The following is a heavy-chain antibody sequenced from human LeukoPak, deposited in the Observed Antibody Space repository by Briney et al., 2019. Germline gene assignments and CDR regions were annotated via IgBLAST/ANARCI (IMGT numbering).Heavy chain of an antibody. CDR2: IYTSGST. CDR3: ARDAAEEVADRTYYFDY. CDR1: GGSISSYY. Sequence: PSGTLSLTCTVSGGSISSYYWSWIRQPAGKGLEWIGRIYTSGSTNYSPSLKSRVTMSVDTSKNQFSLKLSSVTAADTAVYYCARDAAEEVADRTYYFDYWGQGTLVTVSS. V-gene: IGHV4-4*07. D-gene: IGHD6-19*01. J-gene: IGHJ4*02.